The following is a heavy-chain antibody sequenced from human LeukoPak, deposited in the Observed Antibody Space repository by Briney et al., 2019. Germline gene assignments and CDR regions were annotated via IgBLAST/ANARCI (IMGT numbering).Heavy chain of an antibody. CDR3: TTEGQGDFWKNY. CDR2: IKSKTDGGTA. V-gene: IGHV3-15*01. J-gene: IGHJ4*02. CDR1: GFTFSNAW. Sequence: GGSLRLSCAASGFTFSNAWMSWVRQAPGKGLEWVGRIKSKTDGGTADYAAPVKGRFTISRDDSKNTLYLQMNSLKTEDTAVYYCTTEGQGDFWKNYWGQGTLVTVSS. D-gene: IGHD3-3*01.